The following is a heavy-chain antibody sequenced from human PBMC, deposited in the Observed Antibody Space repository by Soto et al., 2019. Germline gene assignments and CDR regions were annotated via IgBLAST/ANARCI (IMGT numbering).Heavy chain of an antibody. Sequence: GASVKVSCKASGYTFTSYDINWVRQATGQGLEWMGWMNPNSGNTGYAQKFQGRVTMTRNTSISTAYMELSSLGSEDTAVYYCARSQEILGDAFDIWGQGTMVTVS. J-gene: IGHJ3*02. V-gene: IGHV1-8*01. D-gene: IGHD7-27*01. CDR1: GYTFTSYD. CDR2: MNPNSGNT. CDR3: ARSQEILGDAFDI.